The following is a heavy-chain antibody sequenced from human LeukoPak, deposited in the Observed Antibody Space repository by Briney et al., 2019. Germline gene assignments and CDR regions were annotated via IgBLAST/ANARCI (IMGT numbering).Heavy chain of an antibody. Sequence: PSETLSLTCAVYGGSFSGYYWSWIRQPPGKGLEWIGEINHSGSTNYNPSLKSRVTISVDTSKNQFSLKLSSVTAADTAVYYCARAGGITMVRGATIYYYYMDVWGKGTTVTVSS. CDR3: ARAGGITMVRGATIYYYYMDV. D-gene: IGHD3-10*01. CDR2: INHSGST. J-gene: IGHJ6*03. V-gene: IGHV4-34*01. CDR1: GGSFSGYY.